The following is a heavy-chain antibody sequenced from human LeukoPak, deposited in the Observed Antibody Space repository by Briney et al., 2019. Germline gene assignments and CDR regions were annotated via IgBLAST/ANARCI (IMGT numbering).Heavy chain of an antibody. J-gene: IGHJ5*02. CDR2: MNPNSGNT. D-gene: IGHD4-11*01. CDR3: ARAENDYTKFDP. CDR1: GYTFTSYD. V-gene: IGHV1-8*01. Sequence: GASVKVSCTASGYTFTSYDINWVRQATGQGLEWMGWMNPNSGNTGYAQKFQGRGTITSNTSISTAYMELSSLRSEDTAVYYCARAENDYTKFDPWGQGTLVTVSS.